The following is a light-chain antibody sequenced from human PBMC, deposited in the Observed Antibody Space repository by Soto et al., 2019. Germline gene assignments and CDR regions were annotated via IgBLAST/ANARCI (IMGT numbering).Light chain of an antibody. CDR2: SSN. CDR1: NSNIGSNT. CDR3: AAWDDSLRGVM. V-gene: IGLV1-47*02. Sequence: QPVLTQPPSASGTPGQRVTISCSGSNSNIGSNTVNWYQQFPGAAPKLLVYSSNLRPSGVPDRFSGSKSGTSASLAISDLRSEDEGDYFCAAWDDSLRGVMFGGGTKLTVL. J-gene: IGLJ3*02.